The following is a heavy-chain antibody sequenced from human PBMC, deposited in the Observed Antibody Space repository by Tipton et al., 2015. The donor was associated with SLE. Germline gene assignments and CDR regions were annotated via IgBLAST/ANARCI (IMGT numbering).Heavy chain of an antibody. CDR3: ARLEYYYDTRAYYGID. Sequence: LRLSCTVSGGSISSTQYFWGWIRQPPGKGLEWIASMYSRGSTYYNPSLKSRVTTSVDTSKNQFSLKLTSVTAADTAVYYCARLEYYYDTRAYYGIDWGQGALVTVSS. V-gene: IGHV4-39*07. D-gene: IGHD3-22*01. CDR2: MYSRGST. J-gene: IGHJ4*02. CDR1: GGSISSTQYF.